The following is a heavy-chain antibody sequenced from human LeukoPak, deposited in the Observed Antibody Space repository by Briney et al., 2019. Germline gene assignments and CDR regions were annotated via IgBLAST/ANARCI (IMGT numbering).Heavy chain of an antibody. CDR2: IYHSGST. D-gene: IGHD6-13*01. J-gene: IGHJ5*02. V-gene: IGHV4-4*02. Sequence: PSETLSLTCAVSGGSISSSNWWSWVRQPPGKGLEWIGEIYHSGSTNYNPSLKSRVTISVDKSKNQFSLKLSSVTAADTAVYYCARVRIEQQLVTDPWGQGTLVTVSS. CDR1: GGSISSSNW. CDR3: ARVRIEQQLVTDP.